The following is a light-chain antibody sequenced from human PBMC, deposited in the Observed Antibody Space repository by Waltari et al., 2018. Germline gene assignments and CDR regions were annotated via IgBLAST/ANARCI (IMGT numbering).Light chain of an antibody. CDR3: HQYDNLPPT. CDR1: QAISNY. Sequence: DIQMTQSPSSLSASVGDRVTITCQASQAISNYLIWYQQKPGKAPKLLIYDASKLETGVPSRFSGSGSGTDFTFTISGLQPEDIATYYCHQYDNLPPTFGPGTKVDIK. J-gene: IGKJ3*01. V-gene: IGKV1-33*01. CDR2: DAS.